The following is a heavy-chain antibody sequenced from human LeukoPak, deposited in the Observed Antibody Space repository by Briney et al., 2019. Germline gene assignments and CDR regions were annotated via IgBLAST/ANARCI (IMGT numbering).Heavy chain of an antibody. CDR3: ARDWCSSTSCQTGAFDP. CDR1: GYTFTGYY. J-gene: IGHJ5*02. V-gene: IGHV1-2*02. CDR2: IDPNSGGT. Sequence: GASVKVSCKASGYTFTGYYMHWVRQAPGQGLEWMGWIDPNSGGTNYAQKFQGRVTMTRDTSISTAYMELSRLRSDDTAVYYCARDWCSSTSCQTGAFDPWGQGTLVTVSS. D-gene: IGHD2-2*01.